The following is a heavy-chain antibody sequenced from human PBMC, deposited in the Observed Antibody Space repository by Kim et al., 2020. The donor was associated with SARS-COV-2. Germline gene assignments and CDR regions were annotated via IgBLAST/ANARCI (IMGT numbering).Heavy chain of an antibody. CDR1: GGSISSYY. J-gene: IGHJ6*01. Sequence: SETLSLTCTVSGGSISSYYWSWIRQPPGKGLEWIGYIYYSGSTNYNPSLKSRVTISVDTSKNQFSLKLSSVTAADTAVYYCARGQWELGSVFYYYGMDV. D-gene: IGHD1-26*01. CDR2: IYYSGST. V-gene: IGHV4-59*13. CDR3: ARGQWELGSVFYYYGMDV.